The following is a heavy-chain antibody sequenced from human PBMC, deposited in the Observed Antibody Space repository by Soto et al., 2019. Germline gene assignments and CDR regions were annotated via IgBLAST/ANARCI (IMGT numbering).Heavy chain of an antibody. Sequence: QVQLQESGPGLVKPSETLSLTCTVSGGSISSYYWSWIRQPPGKGLEWIGYIYYSGSTNYNPSLKSRGPISVDTSKNQFSLKLSSVTAADTAVYYCARGDPLLWFGEKVYYGMDVWGQGTTVTVSS. CDR3: ARGDPLLWFGEKVYYGMDV. J-gene: IGHJ6*02. V-gene: IGHV4-59*01. CDR2: IYYSGST. D-gene: IGHD3-10*01. CDR1: GGSISSYY.